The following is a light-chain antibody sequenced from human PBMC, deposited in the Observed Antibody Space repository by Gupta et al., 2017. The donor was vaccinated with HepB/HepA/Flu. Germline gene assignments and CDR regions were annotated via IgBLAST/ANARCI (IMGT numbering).Light chain of an antibody. CDR1: KLGEKY. Sequence: SYELTQPPPASVSPGPTANITCSGDKLGEKYACWYQQKSGQSPVLVIYQDRKRPSGIPERFSGSNSGNTATLTISGTQAMDEADYYCQAWDSSTGGVFGGGTKLTVL. V-gene: IGLV3-1*01. J-gene: IGLJ2*01. CDR3: QAWDSSTGGV. CDR2: QDR.